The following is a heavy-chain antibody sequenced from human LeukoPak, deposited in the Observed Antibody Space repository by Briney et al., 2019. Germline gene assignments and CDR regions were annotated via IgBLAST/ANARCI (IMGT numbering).Heavy chain of an antibody. CDR2: INPNSGGT. D-gene: IGHD5-24*01. CDR1: GYTFTGYY. Sequence: GASVKVSCKASGYTFTGYYMHWVRQAPGQGLEWMGWINPNSGGTNYAQKFQGRVTMTRDTSISTAYMELSRLRSDDTAVYYRASGLGYRRPWYYYYYMDVWGKGTTVTVSS. J-gene: IGHJ6*03. V-gene: IGHV1-2*02. CDR3: ASGLGYRRPWYYYYYMDV.